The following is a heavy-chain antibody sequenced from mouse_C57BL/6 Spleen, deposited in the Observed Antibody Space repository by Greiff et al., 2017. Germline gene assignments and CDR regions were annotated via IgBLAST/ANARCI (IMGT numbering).Heavy chain of an antibody. J-gene: IGHJ1*03. CDR1: GYTFTSYW. CDR3: ARSSGYVDV. D-gene: IGHD6-1*01. Sequence: QVQLQQPGAELVMPGASVKLSCKASGYTFTSYWMHWVKQRPGQGLEWIGEIDPSDSYTNYNQKFKGKSTLTVAKSSSTAYMQLSSLTSEDSAVYYCARSSGYVDVWGTGTTVTVSS. V-gene: IGHV1-69*01. CDR2: IDPSDSYT.